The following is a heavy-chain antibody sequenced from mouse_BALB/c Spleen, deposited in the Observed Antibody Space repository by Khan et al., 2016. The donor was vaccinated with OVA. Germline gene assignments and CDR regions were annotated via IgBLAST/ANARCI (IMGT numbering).Heavy chain of an antibody. CDR3: ARAIFDGYPPFAY. CDR2: ITPSTGYT. CDR1: GYTFTSYW. Sequence: QVQLQQSGAELSKPGASVKMSCKASGYTFTSYWMRWVKQRPGQGLEWIGYITPSTGYTEYNQKFKDKATLDSDKSSSTAYMQPSSLTSEDSAVYYCARAIFDGYPPFAYWGQGTLVTVSA. D-gene: IGHD2-3*01. V-gene: IGHV1-7*01. J-gene: IGHJ3*01.